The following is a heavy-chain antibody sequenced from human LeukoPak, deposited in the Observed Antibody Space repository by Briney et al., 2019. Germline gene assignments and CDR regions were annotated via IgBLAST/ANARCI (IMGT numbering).Heavy chain of an antibody. CDR2: INSDGSST. J-gene: IGHJ4*02. CDR3: ARDSLYYTGVGDYFDY. V-gene: IGHV3-74*01. Sequence: PGGSLRLSCAASGFTFSSYWMHWVRQAPGRGLVCVSRINSDGSSTSYADSVKGRFTISRDNAKNTLYLQMNSLRAEDTAVYYCARDSLYYTGVGDYFDYWGQGTLVTVSS. CDR1: GFTFSSYW. D-gene: IGHD3-22*01.